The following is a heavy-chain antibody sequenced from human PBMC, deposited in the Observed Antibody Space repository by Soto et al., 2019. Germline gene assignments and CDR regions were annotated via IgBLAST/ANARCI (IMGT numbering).Heavy chain of an antibody. V-gene: IGHV1-3*01. CDR1: GYTFTSYA. J-gene: IGHJ4*02. CDR3: ARGLNGYLHYFDY. Sequence: QVQFVQSGAEVKKPGASVKVSCKASGYTFTSYAMHWVRQAPGQRLEWMGWINAGNGNTKYSQKFQGRVTITRDTSASTAYMELSSLRSEDTAVYYCARGLNGYLHYFDYWSQGTLVTVSS. D-gene: IGHD5-18*01. CDR2: INAGNGNT.